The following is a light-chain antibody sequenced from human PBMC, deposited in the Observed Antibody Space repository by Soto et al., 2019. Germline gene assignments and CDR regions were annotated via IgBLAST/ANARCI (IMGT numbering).Light chain of an antibody. J-gene: IGKJ1*01. CDR1: QSVSIH. V-gene: IGKV3-15*01. Sequence: PVEGATVAFRASQSVSIHLGWFQQKPGQVPRLLIYGAFARFTRIPARYIGLGSGPEFTLALSGLQSGDPAVYFCQKAFNWPQAVGQGTKVDIK. CDR3: QKAFNWPQA. CDR2: GAF.